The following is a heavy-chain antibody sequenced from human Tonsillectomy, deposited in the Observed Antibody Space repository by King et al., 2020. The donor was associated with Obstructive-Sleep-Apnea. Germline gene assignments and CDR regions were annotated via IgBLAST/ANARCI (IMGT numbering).Heavy chain of an antibody. CDR2: IHTSGST. CDR1: GGSMSRYY. CDR3: ASWKVRGVIQEY. J-gene: IGHJ4*02. Sequence: QLQESGPGLVKPSETLSLTCTVSGGSMSRYYWSWIRQPAGKGMEWIGRIHTSGSTNYNPSLKSRVTMSVDTSKNQFSLKLRYMTAADTAVYYCASWKVRGVIQEYWGQGTLVTVSS. V-gene: IGHV4-4*07. D-gene: IGHD3-10*01.